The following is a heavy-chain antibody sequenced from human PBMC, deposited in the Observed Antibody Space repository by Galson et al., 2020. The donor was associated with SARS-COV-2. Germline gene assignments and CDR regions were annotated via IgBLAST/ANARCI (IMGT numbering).Heavy chain of an antibody. CDR3: ARSVIAMVQGVIISYNGMDV. CDR2: AYYMGTT. Sequence: SATLSLTCAVSGVSISTSGYSWSWIRQHPGKGLEWIGYAYYMGTTYFNPSLKSRVSISVDTSKNQISLNLESVTAADTAVYFCARSVIAMVQGVIISYNGMDVWGQGTTVTVSS. J-gene: IGHJ6*02. D-gene: IGHD3-10*01. V-gene: IGHV4-30-4*07. CDR1: GVSISTSGYS.